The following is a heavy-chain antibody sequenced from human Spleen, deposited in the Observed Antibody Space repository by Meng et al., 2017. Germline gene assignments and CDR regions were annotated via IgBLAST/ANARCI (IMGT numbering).Heavy chain of an antibody. J-gene: IGHJ4*02. D-gene: IGHD6-13*01. CDR1: GFTFSSYT. CDR2: ISGSGGTT. V-gene: IGHV3-23*01. CDR3: ANRSPYTTSWYYLDC. Sequence: GESLKISCAASGFTFSSYTMRYSNYGMNWVRQAPGKGLEWVSGISGSGGTTDYGDSVKGRFTISRDNSKNTLYLQMNSLRAEDTAGYYCANRSPYTTSWYYLDCWGQGTLVTVSS.